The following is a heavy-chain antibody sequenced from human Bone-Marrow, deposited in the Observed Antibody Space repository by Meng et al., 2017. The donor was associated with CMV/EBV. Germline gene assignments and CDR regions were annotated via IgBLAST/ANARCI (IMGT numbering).Heavy chain of an antibody. D-gene: IGHD2-15*01. CDR2: INSDGSST. Sequence: GESLKISCAASGFTFSSYWMHWVRQAPGKGLVWVSRINSDGSSTSYGDSVKGRFTISRDNAKNTLYLQMNSLRAEDTAVYYCGRVRIVYGLDVWGQGTTVTVSS. CDR3: GRVRIVYGLDV. V-gene: IGHV3-74*01. J-gene: IGHJ6*02. CDR1: GFTFSSYW.